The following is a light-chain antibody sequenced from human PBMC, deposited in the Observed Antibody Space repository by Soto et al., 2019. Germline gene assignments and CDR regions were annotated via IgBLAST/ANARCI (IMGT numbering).Light chain of an antibody. CDR2: KAS. V-gene: IGKV1-5*03. CDR3: QHYNSYPWT. J-gene: IGKJ1*01. Sequence: DIQMTQSPSTLSASVGDKVTITCRASQTIGTWLAWYQQKPGKAPKLLIYKASSLESGVPSRFSGSGSGTEFTLTISGLQPDDFVTFYCQHYNSYPWTFGQGTKVEVK. CDR1: QTIGTW.